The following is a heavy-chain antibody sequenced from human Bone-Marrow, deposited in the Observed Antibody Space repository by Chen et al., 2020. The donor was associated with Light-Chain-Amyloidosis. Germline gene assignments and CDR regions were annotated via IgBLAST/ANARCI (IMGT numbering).Heavy chain of an antibody. Sequence: QVQLQESGPGLVKSSETLSLACTVSGVSVRSHYWNWIRQPPGESLEWIGYVFYTGAAKYKPSLSSRVTMSVDTSTNQFSLKVTSLTAADTAVYYCARWDESLKVFDIWGQGTMVTVSS. CDR3: ARWDESLKVFDI. V-gene: IGHV4-59*02. CDR1: GVSVRSHY. CDR2: VFYTGAA. D-gene: IGHD1-26*01. J-gene: IGHJ3*02.